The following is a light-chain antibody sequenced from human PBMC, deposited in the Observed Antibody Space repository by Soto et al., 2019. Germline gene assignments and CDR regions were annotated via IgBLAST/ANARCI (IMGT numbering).Light chain of an antibody. CDR2: AAS. CDR1: QGISSY. V-gene: IGKV1-8*01. Sequence: AIRMTQSPSSLSASTGDRVTITCRASQGISSYLAWYQQKPGKAPKLLIYAASTLQSGVPSRFSGSGSGTDFTLTISCLQSEDFATYYCQQYYSSTWTFGQGTKVDIK. CDR3: QQYYSSTWT. J-gene: IGKJ1*01.